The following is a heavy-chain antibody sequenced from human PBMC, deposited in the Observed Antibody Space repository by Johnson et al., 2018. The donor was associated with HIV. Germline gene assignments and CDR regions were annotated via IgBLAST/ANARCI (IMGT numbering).Heavy chain of an antibody. CDR2: ISYDGSNK. V-gene: IGHV3-30-3*01. CDR3: ATEARGVHGTLRFLEWSDGFDI. CDR1: GFTFSSYA. D-gene: IGHD3-3*01. J-gene: IGHJ3*02. Sequence: QVQLVESGGGVVQPGRSLRLSCAASGFTFSSYAMHWVRQAPGKGLEWVAVISYDGSNKYYADSVKGRFTISRDNSKNTLYLQMNSLRAEDTAVYYCATEARGVHGTLRFLEWSDGFDIWGQGTMVTVSS.